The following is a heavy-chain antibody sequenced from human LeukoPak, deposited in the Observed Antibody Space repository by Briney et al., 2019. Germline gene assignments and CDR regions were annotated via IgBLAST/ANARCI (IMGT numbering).Heavy chain of an antibody. CDR3: ARDWRELLAFDI. CDR1: GFTFSSYS. J-gene: IGHJ3*02. CDR2: ISSSSSYI. D-gene: IGHD1-26*01. Sequence: GGSLRLSCAASGFTFSSYSMNWVRQAPGKGLEWVSSISSSSSYIYYADSVKVRITTSRDNAKNSLYLQMNSLRAEDTAVYYCARDWRELLAFDIWGRGTVVTVSS. V-gene: IGHV3-21*01.